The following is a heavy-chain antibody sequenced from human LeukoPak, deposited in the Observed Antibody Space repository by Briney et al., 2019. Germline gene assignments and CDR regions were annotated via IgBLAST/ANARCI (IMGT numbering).Heavy chain of an antibody. J-gene: IGHJ4*02. D-gene: IGHD3-16*01. CDR2: ISDDGNSY. CDR1: GFIFRNYG. CDR3: AKRPGGGGENYFDY. V-gene: IGHV3-30*18. Sequence: GGSLRLSCAASGFIFRNYGMHWVRQAPGKGLEWLAVISDDGNSYLYRDSVKGRFTISRDNSKNTLYLQLNSLTIDDTAVYYCAKRPGGGGENYFDYWGQGTLVTVSS.